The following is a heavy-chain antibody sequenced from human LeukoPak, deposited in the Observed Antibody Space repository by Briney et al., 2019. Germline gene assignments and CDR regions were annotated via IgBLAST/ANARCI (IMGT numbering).Heavy chain of an antibody. V-gene: IGHV3-23*01. Sequence: GGSLRLSCAASGFTFSSYTISWVRQAPGMGLEWVSGIGGSGSGTYYADSVKGRFTISRDNSKNTLYLQMNSLRADDTAVYYCAKDRAQDNGWDIGYWGQGTLVTVSS. J-gene: IGHJ4*02. CDR1: GFTFSSYT. D-gene: IGHD6-19*01. CDR2: IGGSGSGT. CDR3: AKDRAQDNGWDIGY.